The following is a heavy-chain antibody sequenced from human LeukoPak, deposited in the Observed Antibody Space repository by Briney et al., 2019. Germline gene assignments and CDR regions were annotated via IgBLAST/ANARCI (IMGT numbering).Heavy chain of an antibody. CDR3: ARGGSRGMDV. D-gene: IGHD3-10*01. Sequence: GGSLRLSCAASGFSFNSYDMHWVRQAPGKGLEWVSGINRYASATGYADSVKGRFTISKDNAKNSLFLYIDSLRAGDTALYYCARGGSRGMDVWGQGTTVTVSS. J-gene: IGHJ6*02. CDR2: INRYASAT. V-gene: IGHV3-20*04. CDR1: GFSFNSYD.